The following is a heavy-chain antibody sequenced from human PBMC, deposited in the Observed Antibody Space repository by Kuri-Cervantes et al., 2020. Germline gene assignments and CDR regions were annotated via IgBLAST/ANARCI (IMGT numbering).Heavy chain of an antibody. J-gene: IGHJ3*02. Sequence: GGSLRLSCKGSEYDFTSYWIGWVRQMPGKGLEWMGIIYPGDSDTRYSPSFQGQVTISADKSISTAYLQWSSLKASDTAMYYCARHMVRGVIITIPSFDIWGQGTMVTVSS. CDR1: EYDFTSYW. CDR3: ARHMVRGVIITIPSFDI. D-gene: IGHD3-10*01. V-gene: IGHV5-51*01. CDR2: IYPGDSDT.